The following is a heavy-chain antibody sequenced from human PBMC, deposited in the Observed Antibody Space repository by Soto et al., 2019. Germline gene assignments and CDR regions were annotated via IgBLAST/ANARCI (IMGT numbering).Heavy chain of an antibody. Sequence: GGSLRLSCAASGFTFSSYGMHWVRQAPGKGLEWVAVISYDGSNKYYADSVKGRFTISRDNSKNTLYLQMNSLRAEDTAVYYCAGDGYSYGPQYFDYWGQGTLVTVSS. J-gene: IGHJ4*02. CDR2: ISYDGSNK. V-gene: IGHV3-30*03. CDR1: GFTFSSYG. CDR3: AGDGYSYGPQYFDY. D-gene: IGHD5-18*01.